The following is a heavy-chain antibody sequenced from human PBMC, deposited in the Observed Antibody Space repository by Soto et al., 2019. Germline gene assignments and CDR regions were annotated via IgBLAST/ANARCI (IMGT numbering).Heavy chain of an antibody. V-gene: IGHV1-69*13. CDR3: ARLYYDSSGYYYAGGEY. CDR2: IIPIFGTA. D-gene: IGHD3-22*01. J-gene: IGHJ4*02. Sequence: SVKVSCKASGGTFSSYAISWVRQAPGQGLEWMGGIIPIFGTANYAQKFQGRVTITADESTSTAYMELSSLRSEDTAVYYCARLYYDSSGYYYAGGEYWGQGTLVTVSS. CDR1: GGTFSSYA.